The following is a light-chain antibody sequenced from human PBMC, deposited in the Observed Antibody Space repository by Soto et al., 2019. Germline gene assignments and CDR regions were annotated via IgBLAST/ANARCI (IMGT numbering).Light chain of an antibody. CDR1: ESISSNY. Sequence: DIVLTQSPGTLSLSPGEKATLSCRASESISSNYLAWYQQKPGQPPRLLIYGASSRAAGIPDRFSGSGSGTDFSLTISRLEPEDFAVYYCQQYGSSRTFGQGAKVEV. CDR2: GAS. V-gene: IGKV3-20*01. CDR3: QQYGSSRT. J-gene: IGKJ1*01.